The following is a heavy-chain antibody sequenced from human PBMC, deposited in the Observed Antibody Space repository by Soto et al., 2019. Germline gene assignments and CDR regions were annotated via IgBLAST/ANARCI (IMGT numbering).Heavy chain of an antibody. D-gene: IGHD2-15*01. J-gene: IGHJ4*02. V-gene: IGHV3-23*01. CDR3: TKAKRYCSGASCFTFDY. Sequence: VQLLESGGGLLQPGGSLRLSCTASGFTFSNYAMSWVRQAPGTGLEWVSTCSSGGGGTDYADSVKGRFTISRDNAKNTLSLQTNRLRAEDTAVYYGTKAKRYCSGASCFTFDYWGLGTLVTVSS. CDR2: CSSGGGGT. CDR1: GFTFSNYA.